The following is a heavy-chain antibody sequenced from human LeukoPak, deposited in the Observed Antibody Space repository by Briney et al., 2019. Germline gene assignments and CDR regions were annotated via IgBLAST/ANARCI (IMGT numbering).Heavy chain of an antibody. D-gene: IGHD2-2*01. J-gene: IGHJ4*02. CDR1: GGSFSGYY. Sequence: SETLSLTCAVYGGSFSGYYWSWIRQPPGKGLEWIGEINHSGSTNYNPPLKSRVTISVDTSKNQFSLKLSSVTAADTAVYYCARVLGDIVVVPAAFTPYSSGSIFDYWGQGTLVTVSS. CDR3: ARVLGDIVVVPAAFTPYSSGSIFDY. CDR2: INHSGST. V-gene: IGHV4-34*01.